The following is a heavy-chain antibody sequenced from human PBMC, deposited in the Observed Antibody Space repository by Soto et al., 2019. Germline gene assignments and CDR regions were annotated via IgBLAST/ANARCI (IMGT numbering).Heavy chain of an antibody. CDR2: IYYGGST. D-gene: IGHD3-10*01. CDR3: ATSGDRYYFSDMDV. V-gene: IGHV4-39*01. CDR1: GGSVSSSNYY. Sequence: SETLSLTCTVSGGSVSSSNYYWDWIRQPPWKGLEWIGNIYYGGSTYYNPSLRSRVTMSVDTSKNQFSLNLNSVTAADTAVYYCATSGDRYYFSDMDVWGQGTTVTVSS. J-gene: IGHJ6*02.